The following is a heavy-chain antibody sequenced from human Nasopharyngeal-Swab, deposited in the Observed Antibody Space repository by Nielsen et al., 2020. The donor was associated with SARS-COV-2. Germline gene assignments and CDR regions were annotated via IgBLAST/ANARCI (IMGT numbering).Heavy chain of an antibody. V-gene: IGHV4-39*01. CDR2: IYYSGSA. Sequence: WIRQPPGKGPEWIGSIYYSGSAYYNPSLKSRVTISVDTSKIQFSLKLISVTAADTAVYYCASCLGDAFDIWGQGTMVTVSS. CDR3: ASCLGDAFDI. J-gene: IGHJ3*02.